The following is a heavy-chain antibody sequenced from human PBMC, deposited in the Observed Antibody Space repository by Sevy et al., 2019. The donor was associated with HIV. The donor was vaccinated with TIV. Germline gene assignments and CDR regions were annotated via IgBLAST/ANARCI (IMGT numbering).Heavy chain of an antibody. Sequence: GESLKISCKGSGYSFTSYWISWVRQMPGKGLEWMGRIDPSDSYTNYSPSFQGHVTISADKSISTAYLQWSSLKASDTAMYYCERLRRGSGSYYYMDVWGKGTTVTVSS. V-gene: IGHV5-10-1*01. J-gene: IGHJ6*03. D-gene: IGHD3-10*01. CDR1: GYSFTSYW. CDR3: ERLRRGSGSYYYMDV. CDR2: IDPSDSYT.